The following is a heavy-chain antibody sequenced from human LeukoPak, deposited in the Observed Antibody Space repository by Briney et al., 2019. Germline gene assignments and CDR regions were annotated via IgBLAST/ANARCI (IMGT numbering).Heavy chain of an antibody. V-gene: IGHV3-48*04. Sequence: PGGSLRLSCAASGFTFSSYSMNWVRQAPGKGLEWVSYISSSSSTIYYADSVKGRFTISRDNAKNSLYLQMNSLRAEDTAVYYCARTALELRFLEWSQPHDYWGQGTLVTVSS. J-gene: IGHJ4*02. CDR3: ARTALELRFLEWSQPHDY. CDR2: ISSSSSTI. D-gene: IGHD3-3*01. CDR1: GFTFSSYS.